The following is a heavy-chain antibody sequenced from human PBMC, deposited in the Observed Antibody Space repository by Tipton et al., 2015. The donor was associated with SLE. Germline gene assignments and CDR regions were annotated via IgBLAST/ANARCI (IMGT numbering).Heavy chain of an antibody. J-gene: IGHJ4*02. Sequence: SLRLSCAASGFTFSTYSMNWVRQAPGKGLEWISYISSSSSTIYYADSVKGRFTISRDNAKNTLYLQMNSLRAEDTAVYYCLKTQWELLPFDYWGQGTLVTVSS. CDR1: GFTFSTYS. CDR2: ISSSSSTI. V-gene: IGHV3-48*01. CDR3: LKTQWELLPFDY. D-gene: IGHD1-26*01.